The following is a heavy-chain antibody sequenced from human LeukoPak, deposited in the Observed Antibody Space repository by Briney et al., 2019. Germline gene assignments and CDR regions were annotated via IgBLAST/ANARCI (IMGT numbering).Heavy chain of an antibody. D-gene: IGHD6-13*01. CDR2: ISAYNGNT. V-gene: IGHV1-18*04. CDR1: GYTFTSYG. Sequence: ASVKVSCKASGYTFTSYGISWVRQAPGQGLEWMGWISAYNGNTNYAQKLQGRFTMTTDTSTSTAYMELRSLRSDDTAVYYCALIAAAGYFDPWGQGTLVTVSS. CDR3: ALIAAAGYFDP. J-gene: IGHJ5*02.